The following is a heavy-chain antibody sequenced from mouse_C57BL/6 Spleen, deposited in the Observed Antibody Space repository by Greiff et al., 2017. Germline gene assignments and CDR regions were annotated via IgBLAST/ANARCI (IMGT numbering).Heavy chain of an antibody. CDR2: IDPNSGGT. CDR1: GYTFTSYW. CDR3: AREFITTVVATRYWYFDV. Sequence: QVQLQQPGAELVKPGASVKLSCKASGYTFTSYWMPWVKQRPGRGLEWIGRIDPNSGGTKYNEKFKSKATLTVDKPSSTAYMQLSSLTSEDSAVYYCAREFITTVVATRYWYFDVWGTGTTVTVSS. D-gene: IGHD1-1*01. V-gene: IGHV1-72*01. J-gene: IGHJ1*03.